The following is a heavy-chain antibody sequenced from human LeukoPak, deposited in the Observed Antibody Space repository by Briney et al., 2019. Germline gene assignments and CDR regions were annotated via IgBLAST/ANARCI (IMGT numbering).Heavy chain of an antibody. D-gene: IGHD3-22*01. CDR2: IWYDGSNR. CDR1: GFTFSSSG. Sequence: GGSLRLSCAASGFTFSSSGMHWVRQAPGKGLEWVAVIWYDGSNRYYADPVRGRFTVSRDNPKNTLYLQMNSLRAEDTAVYYCARAKGVSTGYRPTDYWGQGTLVTVSS. J-gene: IGHJ4*02. CDR3: ARAKGVSTGYRPTDY. V-gene: IGHV3-33*01.